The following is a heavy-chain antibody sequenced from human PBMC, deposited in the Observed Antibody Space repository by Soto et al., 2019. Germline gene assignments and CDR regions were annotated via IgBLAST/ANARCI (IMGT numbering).Heavy chain of an antibody. D-gene: IGHD5-18*01. Sequence: QVQLVQSGAEVKKPGASVKVSCKASGYTFTSYDINWVRQATGQGLEWMGWMNPNSGNTGYAQKFQGRVTMTRNTSISTCYMELRSLRSEDTAVYYCARSGYSYGYLTNPIYYYYMDVWGKGTTVTVSS. V-gene: IGHV1-8*01. J-gene: IGHJ6*03. CDR3: ARSGYSYGYLTNPIYYYYMDV. CDR1: GYTFTSYD. CDR2: MNPNSGNT.